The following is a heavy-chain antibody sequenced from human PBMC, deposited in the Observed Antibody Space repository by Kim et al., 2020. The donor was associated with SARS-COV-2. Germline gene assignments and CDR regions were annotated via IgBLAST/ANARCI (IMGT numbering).Heavy chain of an antibody. Sequence: GGSLRLSCAISGFTFSRSWMSWLRQAPGKGLEWVANIRVDGNEIFYVDSVKGRFTIPRDNTKNSLYLHMNSLRVEDTAVYYCAIVVSWGCFDPWGQGTLVTVSS. CDR3: AIVVSWGCFDP. CDR2: IRVDGNEI. V-gene: IGHV3-7*01. J-gene: IGHJ5*02. D-gene: IGHD3-16*01. CDR1: GFTFSRSW.